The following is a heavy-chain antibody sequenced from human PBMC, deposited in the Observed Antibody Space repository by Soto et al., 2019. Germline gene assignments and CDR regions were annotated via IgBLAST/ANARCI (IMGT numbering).Heavy chain of an antibody. D-gene: IGHD1-7*01. CDR3: AKVRPRSYNWNYDADYYFDY. V-gene: IGHV3-30*18. J-gene: IGHJ4*02. CDR2: ISYDGSNK. CDR1: VFTFSSYG. Sequence: GWSLRLSCASSVFTFSSYGMHWVRQAPGKGLEWVAVISYDGSNKYYADSVKGRFTISRDNSKNTLYLQMNSLRAEDTAVYYCAKVRPRSYNWNYDADYYFDYWGQGTLVTVS.